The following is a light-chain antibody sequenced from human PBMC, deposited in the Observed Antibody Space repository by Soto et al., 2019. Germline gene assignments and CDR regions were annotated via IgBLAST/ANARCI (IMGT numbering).Light chain of an antibody. Sequence: QSVLTQPASVSGSPGQSITISCTGTSSDVESYNLVSWYQQHPGKAPKVMIYDVSKRPSGVPDRFSGSKSGNTASLTLSGLQAEDEADYYCCSYAGSYTFDVFGTGTKVTVL. CDR3: CSYAGSYTFDV. V-gene: IGLV2-11*01. J-gene: IGLJ1*01. CDR1: SSDVESYNL. CDR2: DVS.